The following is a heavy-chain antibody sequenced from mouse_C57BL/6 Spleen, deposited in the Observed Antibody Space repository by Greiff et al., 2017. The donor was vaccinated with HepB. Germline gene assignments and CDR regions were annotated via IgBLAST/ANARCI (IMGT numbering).Heavy chain of an antibody. CDR3: ARGIYYDYDPSPILEAMDY. CDR2: INYDGSST. CDR1: GFTFSDYY. Sequence: EVKLVESEGGLVQPGSSMKLSCTASGFTFSDYYMAWVRQVPEKGLEWVANINYDGSSTYYLDSLKSRFIISRDNAKNILYLQMSSLKSEDTATYYCARGIYYDYDPSPILEAMDYWGQGTSVTVSS. V-gene: IGHV5-16*01. D-gene: IGHD2-4*01. J-gene: IGHJ4*01.